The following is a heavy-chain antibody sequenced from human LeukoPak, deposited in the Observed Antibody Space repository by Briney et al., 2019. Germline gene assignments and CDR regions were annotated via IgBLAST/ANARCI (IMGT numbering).Heavy chain of an antibody. J-gene: IGHJ4*02. D-gene: IGHD2-2*03. CDR1: GFTFSSYS. CDR3: ARGGYCSSTSYYGPFDY. V-gene: IGHV3-21*01. CDR2: ISSSSIYI. Sequence: GGSLRLSCAASGFTFSSYSMNWVRQAPGKGLEWVSSISSSSIYIYYADSVKGRFTISRDNAKNSLYLQMNSLRAKDTAVYYCARGGYCSSTSYYGPFDYWGQGTLVTVSS.